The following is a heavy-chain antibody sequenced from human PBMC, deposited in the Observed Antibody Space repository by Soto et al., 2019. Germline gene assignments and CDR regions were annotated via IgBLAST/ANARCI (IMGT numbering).Heavy chain of an antibody. Sequence: ASVKVSCKASGYTFTSYAMHWVRQAPGQRLEWMGWINAGKGKTKYSQKFQGRVTITRDTSASTAYMELSSLRSADTAVYYCARDLITIFGVVIISSYGMDVWGQGTTVTVSS. J-gene: IGHJ6*02. CDR1: GYTFTSYA. CDR3: ARDLITIFGVVIISSYGMDV. V-gene: IGHV1-3*01. D-gene: IGHD3-3*01. CDR2: INAGKGKT.